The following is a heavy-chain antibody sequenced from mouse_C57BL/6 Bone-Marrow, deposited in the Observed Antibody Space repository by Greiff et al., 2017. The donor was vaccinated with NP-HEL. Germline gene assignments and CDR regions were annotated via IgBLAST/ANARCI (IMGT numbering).Heavy chain of an antibody. CDR2: INPNNGGT. CDR3: ARGGYYYGSRDY. CDR1: GYTFTDYY. J-gene: IGHJ2*01. Sequence: EVQLQQSGPELVKPGASVKISCKASGYTFTDYYMNWVKQSHGQSLEWIGDINPNNGGTSYNQKFKGKATLTVEKSSSTAYMELRSLTSEDSAVYYCARGGYYYGSRDYWGQGTTLTVSS. V-gene: IGHV1-26*01. D-gene: IGHD1-1*01.